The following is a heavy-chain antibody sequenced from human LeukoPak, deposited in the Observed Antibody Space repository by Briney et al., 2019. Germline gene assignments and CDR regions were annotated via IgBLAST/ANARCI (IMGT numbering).Heavy chain of an antibody. CDR1: GFTFSSYA. V-gene: IGHV3-30*14. Sequence: PGGSLRLSCAASGFTFSSYAMHWVRQAPGKGLEWAAVISYDGSNKYYADSVKGRFTISRDNSKNTLYLQMNSLRVEDTAVYYCAREIYCSASSCTGGVFDIWGQGTMVTVSS. CDR2: ISYDGSNK. CDR3: AREIYCSASSCTGGVFDI. D-gene: IGHD2-15*01. J-gene: IGHJ3*02.